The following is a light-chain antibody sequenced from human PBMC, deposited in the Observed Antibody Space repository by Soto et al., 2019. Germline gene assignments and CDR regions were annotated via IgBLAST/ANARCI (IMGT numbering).Light chain of an antibody. CDR1: QNITNF. CDR3: QQYENLPT. V-gene: IGKV1-39*01. Sequence: DIQMTQSPSSLSASVGDRVTIACRASQNITNFLNWYQHNPGKAPNLLIFAASHLQSGVSSRFSGSGSGTDFTLTISSLHPEDFATFYCQQYENLPTFGQGTRLEIK. CDR2: AAS. J-gene: IGKJ5*01.